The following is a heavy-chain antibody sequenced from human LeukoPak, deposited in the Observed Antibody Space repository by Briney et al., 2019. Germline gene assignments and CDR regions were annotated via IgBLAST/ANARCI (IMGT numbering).Heavy chain of an antibody. CDR3: ARARGYSYGYYFDY. J-gene: IGHJ4*02. CDR2: IYYSGST. CDR1: GGSISSYY. D-gene: IGHD5-18*01. V-gene: IGHV4-59*01. Sequence: SETLFLTCTVSGGSISSYYWSWIRQPPGKGLEWIGYIYYSGSTNYNPSLKSRVTISVDTSKNQFSLKLSSVTAADTAVYYCARARGYSYGYYFDYWGQGTLVTVSS.